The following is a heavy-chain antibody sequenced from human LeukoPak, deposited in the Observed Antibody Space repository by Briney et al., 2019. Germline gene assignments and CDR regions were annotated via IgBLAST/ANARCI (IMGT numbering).Heavy chain of an antibody. Sequence: SETLSLTCTVSGGSISSRPYYWGWVRQPPGKGLEWIGSISYSGSIHYNPSLKSRVTISVDTSKNHFSLRLSSVTAADTAVYYCARQGIVGATLYYWGQGSLVTVSS. CDR1: GGSISSRPYY. J-gene: IGHJ4*02. D-gene: IGHD1-26*01. CDR3: ARQGIVGATLYY. V-gene: IGHV4-39*01. CDR2: ISYSGSI.